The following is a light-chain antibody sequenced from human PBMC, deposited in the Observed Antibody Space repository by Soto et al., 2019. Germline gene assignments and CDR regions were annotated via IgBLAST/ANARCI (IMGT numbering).Light chain of an antibody. CDR3: QQYDNLPFT. CDR1: QNINHY. V-gene: IGKV1-33*01. CDR2: DAS. J-gene: IGKJ3*01. Sequence: TQLTQSPSSLPASAGDRVTNTCQASQNINHYLNWYQQKPGRAPKLLIYDASNLEAGVPSRFRGSGSGTDFTFTISRLQPEDIATYYCQQYDNLPFTFGPGTKVDI.